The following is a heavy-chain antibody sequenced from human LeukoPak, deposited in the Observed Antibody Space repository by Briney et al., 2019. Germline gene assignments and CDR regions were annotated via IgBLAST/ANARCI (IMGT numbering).Heavy chain of an antibody. CDR3: VSLRYFDWLLPAWDY. CDR1: GFTFSSYW. V-gene: IGHV3-7*01. CDR2: IKQDGSEK. D-gene: IGHD3-9*01. Sequence: PGGSLRLSCAVSGFTFSSYWMSWVRQAPGKGLEWVANIKQDGSEKYYVDSVKGRFTISRDNTKNSLYLQMNSLRAEDTAVYYCVSLRYFDWLLPAWDYWGQGTLVTVSS. J-gene: IGHJ4*02.